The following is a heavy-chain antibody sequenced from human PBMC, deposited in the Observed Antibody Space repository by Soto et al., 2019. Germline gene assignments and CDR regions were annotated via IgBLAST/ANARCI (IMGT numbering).Heavy chain of an antibody. Sequence: PSDTLSLTCTVSGFSINTFCLSWVRQPAGKGLEWIGRIFSSGSTSFNPSLESRVAMSVDTSKNHFSLNLSSVTAADMAVYYCAREGSYSAYNFAHGIQLWSFDFWGQGALVTVSS. J-gene: IGHJ4*02. CDR3: AREGSYSAYNFAHGIQLWSFDF. D-gene: IGHD5-12*01. V-gene: IGHV4-4*07. CDR1: GFSINTFC. CDR2: IFSSGST.